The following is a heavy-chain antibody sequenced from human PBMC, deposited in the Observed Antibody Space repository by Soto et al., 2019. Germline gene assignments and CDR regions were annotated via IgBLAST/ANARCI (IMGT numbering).Heavy chain of an antibody. CDR3: ARHTRNQFDP. CDR2: INHVGIT. CDR1: GGSFRGFY. J-gene: IGHJ5*02. V-gene: IGHV4-34*01. Sequence: SETLSLTCAVSGGSFRGFYWTWIRQSPGKGLEWLGDINHVGITNYNPSLKSRVSIPVDTSKSQFSLKLSSVTAADTAVYYCARHTRNQFDPWGQGTLVTVSS.